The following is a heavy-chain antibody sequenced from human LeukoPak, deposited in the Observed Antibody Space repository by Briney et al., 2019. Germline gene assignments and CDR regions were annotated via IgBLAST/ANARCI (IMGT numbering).Heavy chain of an antibody. Sequence: SETLSLTCTVSGGPITSSGYYWGWIRQPPGKGLEWIGSMFYGGTTYHNPSLKSRVTIFVDTSETQFSLNLNSVTASDTAVYYCARWRVGATPYYYYYMDVWGKGTTVTVSS. CDR1: GGPITSSGYY. D-gene: IGHD1-26*01. V-gene: IGHV4-39*01. J-gene: IGHJ6*03. CDR3: ARWRVGATPYYYYYMDV. CDR2: MFYGGTT.